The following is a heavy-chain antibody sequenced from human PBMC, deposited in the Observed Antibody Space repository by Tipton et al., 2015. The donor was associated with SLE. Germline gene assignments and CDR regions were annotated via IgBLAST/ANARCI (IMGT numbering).Heavy chain of an antibody. J-gene: IGHJ4*02. D-gene: IGHD6-25*01. CDR3: ARDTSAAAGKGTDY. CDR2: VYQSGST. CDR1: GYSISSGYF. Sequence: TLSLTCTVSGYSISSGYFWGWIRQPPGKGLEWIATVYQSGSTFYNPSLRSRVTISVDKSKNQFSLKLNSVTAADTAVYYCARDTSAAAGKGTDYWGQGTLVTVSS. V-gene: IGHV4-38-2*02.